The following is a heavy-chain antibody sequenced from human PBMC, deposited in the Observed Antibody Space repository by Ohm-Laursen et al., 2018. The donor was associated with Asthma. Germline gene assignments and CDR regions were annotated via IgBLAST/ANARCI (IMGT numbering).Heavy chain of an antibody. CDR3: ARSPHYGDYQGGYFQH. CDR1: GGSISSGGYY. D-gene: IGHD4-17*01. Sequence: TLSLTCTVSGGSISSGGYYWSWIRQHPGKGLEWIGYISYSGSTYYNPSLKSRVTLSVDTSKNQFSLKLSSVTAADTAVYYCARSPHYGDYQGGYFQHWGQGTLVTVSS. J-gene: IGHJ1*01. CDR2: ISYSGST. V-gene: IGHV4-31*02.